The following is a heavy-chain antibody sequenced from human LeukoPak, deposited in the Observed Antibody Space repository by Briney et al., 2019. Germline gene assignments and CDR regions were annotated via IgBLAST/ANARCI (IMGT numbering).Heavy chain of an antibody. CDR1: GFTFSSYG. Sequence: GRSLRLSCAASGFTFSSYGTHWVRQAPGKGLEWVAFIRYDGSNKYYADSVKGRFTISRDNSKNTLYLQMNGLRAEDTAVYYCAKTLGYYYYYGMDVWGQGTTVTVSS. V-gene: IGHV3-30*02. CDR2: IRYDGSNK. D-gene: IGHD7-27*01. CDR3: AKTLGYYYYYGMDV. J-gene: IGHJ6*02.